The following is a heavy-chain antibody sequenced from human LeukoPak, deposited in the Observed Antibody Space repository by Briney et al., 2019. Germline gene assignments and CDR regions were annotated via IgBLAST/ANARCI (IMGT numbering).Heavy chain of an antibody. V-gene: IGHV3-9*01. Sequence: PGGSLRLSCAASGFTFSSYGIHWVRQASGKGLEWVSGISWNSGSIGYADSVKGRFTISRDNAKNSLYLQMNSLRAEDTALYYCAKDITMVRGVIGAFDYWGQGTLVTVSS. J-gene: IGHJ4*02. CDR1: GFTFSSYG. CDR3: AKDITMVRGVIGAFDY. CDR2: ISWNSGSI. D-gene: IGHD3-10*01.